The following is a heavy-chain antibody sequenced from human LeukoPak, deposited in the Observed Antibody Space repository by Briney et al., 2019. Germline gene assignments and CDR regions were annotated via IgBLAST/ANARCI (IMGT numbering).Heavy chain of an antibody. D-gene: IGHD4/OR15-4a*01. CDR1: GYTFTSYG. V-gene: IGHV1-18*01. J-gene: IGHJ4*02. CDR3: ARRAGAYSHPYDY. CDR2: ISAYNGNT. Sequence: ASVKVSCKTSGYTFTSYGISWVRQAPGQGLEWMGWISAYNGNTHSAQKLQGRVTMTRNTSISTAYMELSSLRAEDTAVYYCARRAGAYSHPYDYWGQGTLVTVSS.